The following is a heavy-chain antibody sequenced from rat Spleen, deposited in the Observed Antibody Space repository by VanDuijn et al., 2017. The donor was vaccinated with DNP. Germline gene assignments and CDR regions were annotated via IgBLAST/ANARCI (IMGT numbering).Heavy chain of an antibody. V-gene: IGHV5-31*01. Sequence: EVQLVESGGDLVQPGRSLKLSCVASGFTFNNYWMTWIRQVPGRGLEWVASVTSSGGSTYYPDSVKGRFTISRDNAKNTLYLQMNSLRSEDTATYYCARGDYGYNRYAMDAWGQGTSVTVSS. D-gene: IGHD1-9*01. CDR2: VTSSGGST. CDR1: GFTFNNYW. J-gene: IGHJ4*01. CDR3: ARGDYGYNRYAMDA.